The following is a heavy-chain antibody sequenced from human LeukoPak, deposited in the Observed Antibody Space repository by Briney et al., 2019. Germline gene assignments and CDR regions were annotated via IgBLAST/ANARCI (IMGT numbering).Heavy chain of an antibody. D-gene: IGHD3-3*01. CDR3: ARKTRMTIFGVVTRWFDP. CDR1: GFIFCNYE. V-gene: IGHV3-48*03. J-gene: IGHJ5*02. CDR2: ISSINSGSNI. Sequence: GGSLRLSCVAPGFIFCNYEMNWVRQAPGQGLEWVSGISSINSGSNIYYADSVKGRFTISRDNDKNSLYLQMDSLRAEDTAVYYCARKTRMTIFGVVTRWFDPWGQGTLVTVS.